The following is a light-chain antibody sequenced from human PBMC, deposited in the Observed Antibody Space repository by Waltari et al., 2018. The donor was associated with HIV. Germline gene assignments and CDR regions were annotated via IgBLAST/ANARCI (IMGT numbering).Light chain of an antibody. CDR1: QSINSW. CDR3: QQYNSYSYS. V-gene: IGKV1-5*03. Sequence: DIQMTQSPSTLSASVGDRVTITCRAGQSINSWLAWYQQKPGKVPNLLIYKASSLESGVPSRFSGSGSGTEFTLTISSLQPDDFATYYCQQYNSYSYSFGQGTKLEIK. CDR2: KAS. J-gene: IGKJ2*03.